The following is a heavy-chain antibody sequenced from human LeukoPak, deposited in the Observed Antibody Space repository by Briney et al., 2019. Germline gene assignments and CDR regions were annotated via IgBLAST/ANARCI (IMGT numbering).Heavy chain of an antibody. CDR1: GFTFSSFG. CDR2: ISSSSSYI. V-gene: IGHV3-21*01. CDR3: ARDSGDYCFDY. D-gene: IGHD4-17*01. Sequence: GGPLRLSCGASGFTFSSFGMNWVRQAPGKGLEWVSSISSSSSYIYYTDSVKGRFTISRDNAKNSLYLQMNSLRAEDTAVYYCARDSGDYCFDYWGQGTLVTVSS. J-gene: IGHJ4*02.